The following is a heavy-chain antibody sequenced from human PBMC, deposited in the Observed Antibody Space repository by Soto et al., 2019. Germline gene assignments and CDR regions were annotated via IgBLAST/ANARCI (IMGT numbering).Heavy chain of an antibody. D-gene: IGHD1-26*01. Sequence: HPGGSLRLSCAASGFTLSSYAMSWVRQAPGKGLEWVSAISGSGGSTYYADSVKGRFTISRDNSKNTLYLQMNSLRAEDTAVYYCAKVQMSGSYSSYNYWGQGTLVTVSS. J-gene: IGHJ4*02. V-gene: IGHV3-23*01. CDR2: ISGSGGST. CDR3: AKVQMSGSYSSYNY. CDR1: GFTLSSYA.